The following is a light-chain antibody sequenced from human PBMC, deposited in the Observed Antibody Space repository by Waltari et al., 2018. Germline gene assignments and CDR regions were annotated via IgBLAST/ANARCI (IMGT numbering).Light chain of an antibody. Sequence: DIQMTQSPSSLSASVGDRVTITCRASQSITSWLAWYQQKPGRAPKPLIFAASSLQSGVPSRFSGSGSGTDYTLTINGLQPEDFATYYCQRYNDLPYSFGQGTKVDNK. CDR1: QSITSW. CDR3: QRYNDLPYS. CDR2: AAS. J-gene: IGKJ2*03. V-gene: IGKV1D-16*01.